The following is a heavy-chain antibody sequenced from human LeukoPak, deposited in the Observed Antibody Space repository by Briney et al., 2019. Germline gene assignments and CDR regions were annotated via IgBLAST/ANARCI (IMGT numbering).Heavy chain of an antibody. CDR2: IIPIFGTA. V-gene: IGHV1-69*13. CDR3: ARDGSGDYAPGY. CDR1: GGTFSSYA. D-gene: IGHD4-17*01. J-gene: IGHJ4*02. Sequence: ASVKVSCKASGGTFSSYAISWVRQAPGQGLEWMGGIIPIFGTANYAQKFQGRVTIIADESTSTAYMELSSLRSEDTAVYYCARDGSGDYAPGYWGQGTLVTVSS.